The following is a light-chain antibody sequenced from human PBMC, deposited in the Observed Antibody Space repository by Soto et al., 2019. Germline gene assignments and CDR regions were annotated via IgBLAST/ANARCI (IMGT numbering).Light chain of an antibody. CDR1: QSINTY. V-gene: IGKV3-11*01. CDR2: EAS. CDR3: QQRSDRPWT. Sequence: EILFTQSPATLSLSLGERATLSCRASQSINTYLAWYQQNTGQAPRLLMYEASTRATGIPARFSGGGSGTDFTLTISTLEPEDFPVYYCQQRSDRPWTFGQGTKV. J-gene: IGKJ1*01.